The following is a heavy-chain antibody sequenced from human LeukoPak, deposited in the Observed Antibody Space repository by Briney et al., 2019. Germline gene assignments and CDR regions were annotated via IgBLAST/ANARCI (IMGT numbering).Heavy chain of an antibody. Sequence: GGSLRLSCAASGFTFSSYAMSWVRQAPGKGQEWVSAISGSGGSTYYADSVKGRFTISRDNSKNTLYLQMNSLRAEDTAVYYCAKEPAPKYDFWVRYQGSNWFDPWGQGTLVTVSS. CDR3: AKEPAPKYDFWVRYQGSNWFDP. D-gene: IGHD3-3*01. CDR1: GFTFSSYA. V-gene: IGHV3-23*01. CDR2: ISGSGGST. J-gene: IGHJ5*02.